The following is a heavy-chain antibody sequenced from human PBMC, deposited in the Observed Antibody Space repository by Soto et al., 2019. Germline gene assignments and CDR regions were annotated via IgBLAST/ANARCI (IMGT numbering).Heavy chain of an antibody. D-gene: IGHD6-13*01. CDR3: AHYSSTSSFDY. V-gene: IGHV2-5*02. CDR2: IYWDDDK. Sequence: QITLKESGPTLVKPTQTFTLACTFSGFSLSTSGMGVGWIRQPPGKALEWLALIYWDDDKRYSPSLKSRLTITTDTSKNQVVLTITNMDPVDTATYYCAHYSSTSSFDYWGQGTLVTVSS. J-gene: IGHJ4*02. CDR1: GFSLSTSGMG.